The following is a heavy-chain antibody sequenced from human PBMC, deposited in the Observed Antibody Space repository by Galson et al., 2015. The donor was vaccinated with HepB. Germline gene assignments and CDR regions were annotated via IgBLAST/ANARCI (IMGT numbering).Heavy chain of an antibody. V-gene: IGHV3-21*01. J-gene: IGHJ4*02. CDR3: ARDLQDGSYSGGLLAY. D-gene: IGHD1-26*01. CDR2: ITNINRYI. Sequence: SLRLSCAASGFTFSDYSMNWVRQAPGKGLEWVSSITNINRYIYYADSVKGRFTISRDNAKNLLYLQMNSLRAEDTAVYYCARDLQDGSYSGGLLAYWGQGTLVTVSS. CDR1: GFTFSDYS.